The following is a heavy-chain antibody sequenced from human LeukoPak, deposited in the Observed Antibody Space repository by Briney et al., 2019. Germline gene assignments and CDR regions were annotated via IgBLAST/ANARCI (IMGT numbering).Heavy chain of an antibody. J-gene: IGHJ5*02. D-gene: IGHD4-17*01. CDR3: ARVEGGGHGDDGGSFDP. CDR2: INPSGDST. Sequence: ASVKVSCKAPGYTFTGYYIHWVRQAPGQGLEWMGIINPSGDSTSYAQKFQGTVTLTRDTSPRTVYMEQGSLRSQDTAVYYCARVEGGGHGDDGGSFDPWGQGTLVTVSS. CDR1: GYTFTGYY. V-gene: IGHV1-46*01.